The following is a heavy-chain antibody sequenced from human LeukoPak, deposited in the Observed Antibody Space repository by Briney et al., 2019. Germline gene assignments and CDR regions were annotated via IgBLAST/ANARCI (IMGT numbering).Heavy chain of an antibody. CDR3: PRVSGSSGWRYYFDY. D-gene: IGHD6-19*01. J-gene: IGHJ4*02. CDR2: IYYSGST. CDR1: GGSISSYY. V-gene: IGHV4-59*01. Sequence: SETLSLTCTVSGGSISSYYWSWIRQPPGKGLEWIGYIYYSGSTNYNPSLKSRVTISVDTSKNQFSLKLSSVTAADTAVYYCPRVSGSSGWRYYFDYWGQGTLVTVSS.